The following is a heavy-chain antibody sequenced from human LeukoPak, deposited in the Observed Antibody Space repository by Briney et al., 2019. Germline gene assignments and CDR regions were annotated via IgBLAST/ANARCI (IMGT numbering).Heavy chain of an antibody. Sequence: SETLSLTCTVSGGSISSYYWSWIRQPPGKGLEWIGNIYYSGSTNYNPSLKSRVTISVDTSKNQFSLRLNSVTAADTAVYYCARPYSSGWRGAFDIWGQGTMVTIAS. CDR1: GGSISSYY. J-gene: IGHJ3*02. D-gene: IGHD6-25*01. CDR2: IYYSGST. CDR3: ARPYSSGWRGAFDI. V-gene: IGHV4-59*01.